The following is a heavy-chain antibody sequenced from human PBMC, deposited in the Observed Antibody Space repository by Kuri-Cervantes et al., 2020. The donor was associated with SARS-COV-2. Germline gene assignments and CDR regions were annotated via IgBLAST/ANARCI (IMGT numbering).Heavy chain of an antibody. V-gene: IGHV3-11*06. CDR2: ISSSSSYI. CDR1: GFTFSDYY. J-gene: IGHJ4*02. D-gene: IGHD3-9*01. Sequence: GESLKISCAASGFTFSDYYMSWIRQAPGKGLEWVSSISSSSSYIYYADSVKGRFTISRDNAKNSLYLQMNSLRAEDTAVYYCARGVGYFDWLLHYWGQGTLVTVSS. CDR3: ARGVGYFDWLLHY.